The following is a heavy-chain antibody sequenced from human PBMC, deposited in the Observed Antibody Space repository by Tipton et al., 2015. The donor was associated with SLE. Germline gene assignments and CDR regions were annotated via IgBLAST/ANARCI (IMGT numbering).Heavy chain of an antibody. CDR2: IYRDGSST. CDR3: GTTSTDDGMDV. J-gene: IGHJ6*02. Sequence: SLRLSCEASGFTFSSYWMHWVRQAPGKGLVWVSRIYRDGSSTKDADSVKGRFSISRDNAKNSLYLQMNSLRAEDTAGYYCGTTSTDDGMDVWRQGTMVVVSS. CDR1: GFTFSSYW. V-gene: IGHV3-74*03. D-gene: IGHD2-8*02.